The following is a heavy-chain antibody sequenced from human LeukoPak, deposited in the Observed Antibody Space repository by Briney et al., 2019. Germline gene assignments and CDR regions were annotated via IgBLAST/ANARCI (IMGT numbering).Heavy chain of an antibody. V-gene: IGHV3-30*18. D-gene: IGHD1-14*01. Sequence: GGSLRLSCAASGFTFSDYYISWIRQAPGKGLEWVADIFSQGSHKYYADSVKGRFTISRDDSKNTLYLEMNSLRAEDTALYYCAKDDKDRNYGSAFDIWGQGTMVTVSS. CDR1: GFTFSDYY. CDR3: AKDDKDRNYGSAFDI. CDR2: IFSQGSHK. J-gene: IGHJ3*02.